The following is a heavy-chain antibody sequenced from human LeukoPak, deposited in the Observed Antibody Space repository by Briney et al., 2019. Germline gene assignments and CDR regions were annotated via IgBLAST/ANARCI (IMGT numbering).Heavy chain of an antibody. V-gene: IGHV5-51*07. CDR2: MYPGDSDT. J-gene: IGHJ4*02. CDR1: GYSFTSYW. CDR3: GRHLYGGNSAIDY. D-gene: IGHD4-23*01. Sequence: GESLKISCKGSGYSFTSYWIGWVHQVPGKGLDWMGIMYPGDSDTRYIPSFQGQVTISVDKSISTAYLQWSSLKASDTAMYYCGRHLYGGNSAIDYWGQGTLVTVSS.